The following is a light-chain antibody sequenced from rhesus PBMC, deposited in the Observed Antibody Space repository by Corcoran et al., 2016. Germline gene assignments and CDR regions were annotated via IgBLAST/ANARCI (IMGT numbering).Light chain of an antibody. Sequence: DIQMTQSPSSLSASVGDKVTITCRASQGISSWFAWYQQKPGKAPTRLIYAASSLQSGVPSRFIGSGSGTDYTLTISSLQPEDFATYYCQQGYNTPWTFGQGTKVEIK. CDR2: AAS. J-gene: IGKJ1*01. CDR1: QGISSW. V-gene: IGKV1-18*01. CDR3: QQGYNTPWT.